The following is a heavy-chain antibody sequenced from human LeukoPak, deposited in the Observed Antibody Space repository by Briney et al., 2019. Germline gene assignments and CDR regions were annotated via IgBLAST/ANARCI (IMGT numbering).Heavy chain of an antibody. V-gene: IGHV3-23*01. CDR3: AKESSSSGWVGPFDY. CDR1: GFTFSTNA. Sequence: GGSLRLSCAASGFTFSTNAMSWVRKAPGKGLEWFSAVSGSGSTYYAGSVKSRFTISRDNSKNTLFPQMDSPRGPGTAVFFFAKESSSSGWVGPFDYWGQGTLVTVSA. CDR2: VSGSGST. J-gene: IGHJ4*02. D-gene: IGHD6-19*01.